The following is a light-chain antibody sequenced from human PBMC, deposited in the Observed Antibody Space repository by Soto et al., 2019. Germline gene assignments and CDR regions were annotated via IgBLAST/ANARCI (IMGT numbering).Light chain of an antibody. CDR3: QQSYSTPIT. V-gene: IGKV1-39*01. Sequence: DIQMTQSPSSLSASVGDRVTITCRASQSIITYLNWYQQRPGKAPELLIYAASSLESAVPSRFSGSGSGTDFPLTSSSLQPEDFATYYCQQSYSTPITFGQGTRLETK. CDR1: QSIITY. J-gene: IGKJ5*01. CDR2: AAS.